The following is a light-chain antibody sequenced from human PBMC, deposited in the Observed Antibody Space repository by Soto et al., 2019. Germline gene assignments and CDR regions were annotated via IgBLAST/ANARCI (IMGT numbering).Light chain of an antibody. V-gene: IGKV3-20*01. CDR2: DTS. CDR3: QQYGSSGT. CDR1: QSLTNSF. Sequence: IVLTQSPGTLSLTPGERATLSCRASQSLTNSFIAWYQQKPGQAPRLLIYDTSNRATGIPDRFSGSGSGTDFTLTISRLEPEDFAVYYCQQYGSSGTCGQGTK. J-gene: IGKJ1*01.